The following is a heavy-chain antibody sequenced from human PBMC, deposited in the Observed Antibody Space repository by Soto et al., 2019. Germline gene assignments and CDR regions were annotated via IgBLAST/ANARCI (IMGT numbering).Heavy chain of an antibody. CDR2: IYYSGST. Sequence: SETLSLTCTVSGGSISSGDFYWSWNRQPPGKGLEWIGHIYYSGSTYYNPSLKSRVIISVDTSKNQFSLKVSSVTAADTAVYYCARVSARWAGTTSDNWGQVIPVPVSP. CDR3: ARVSARWAGTTSDN. J-gene: IGHJ4*02. V-gene: IGHV4-30-4*01. D-gene: IGHD1-1*01. CDR1: GGSISSGDFY.